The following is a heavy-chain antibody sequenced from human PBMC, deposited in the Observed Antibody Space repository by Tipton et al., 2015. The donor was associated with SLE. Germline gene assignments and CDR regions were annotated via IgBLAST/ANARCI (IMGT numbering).Heavy chain of an antibody. D-gene: IGHD1-26*01. V-gene: IGHV4-39*07. Sequence: TLSLTCTVSGGSISSSSYYWGWIRQPPGKGLEWIGEINHRGKTNYNPSLKNRVTISLDTSKNQLSLRLSSVTAADTAVYYCARETRIEATFSKYNRFDPWGQGTLVTVSS. CDR3: ARETRIEATFSKYNRFDP. CDR1: GGSISSSSYY. CDR2: INHRGKT. J-gene: IGHJ5*02.